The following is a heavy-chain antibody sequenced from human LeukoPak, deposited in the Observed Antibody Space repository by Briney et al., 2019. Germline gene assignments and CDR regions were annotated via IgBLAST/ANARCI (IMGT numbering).Heavy chain of an antibody. D-gene: IGHD3-22*01. V-gene: IGHV3-23*01. CDR1: GFTFSSYA. CDR3: AKGGLDYYDSSGYYYLGYYFDY. Sequence: GGSLRLSCAASGFTFSSYAMSWVRQAPGKGLQWVSAISGSGGSTYYADSVKGRFTISRDNSKNTLYLQMNSLRAEDTAVYYCAKGGLDYYDSSGYYYLGYYFDYWGQGTLVTVSS. J-gene: IGHJ4*02. CDR2: ISGSGGST.